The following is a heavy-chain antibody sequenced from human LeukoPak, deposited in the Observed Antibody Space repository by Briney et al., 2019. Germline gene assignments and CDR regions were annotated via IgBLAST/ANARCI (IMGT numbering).Heavy chain of an antibody. Sequence: SGGSLRLSCAASGFTVSSNCMSWVRQAPGKGLEWVSVIYSGGSTYYADSVKGRFTISRDNSKNTLYLQMNSLRAEDTAVYYCARDRYCSGGSCLNWFDPWGQGTLVTVSS. CDR1: GFTVSSNC. J-gene: IGHJ5*02. V-gene: IGHV3-53*01. CDR3: ARDRYCSGGSCLNWFDP. CDR2: IYSGGST. D-gene: IGHD2-15*01.